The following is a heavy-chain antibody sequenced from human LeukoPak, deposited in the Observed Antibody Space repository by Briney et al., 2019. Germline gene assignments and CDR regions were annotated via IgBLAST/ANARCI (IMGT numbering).Heavy chain of an antibody. CDR2: VNPNRGGT. CDR3: GLTVTYSYGMAV. Sequence: ASVKVSCKPSGYSFTAYWIHWVRQAPGQGLEWLGWVNPNRGGTNYVQKFQGRVTITRDTSISTAYLELRRLRSDDTAVYYCGLTVTYSYGMAVWGQGTTVSVPS. D-gene: IGHD4-17*01. J-gene: IGHJ6*02. CDR1: GYSFTAYW. V-gene: IGHV1-2*02.